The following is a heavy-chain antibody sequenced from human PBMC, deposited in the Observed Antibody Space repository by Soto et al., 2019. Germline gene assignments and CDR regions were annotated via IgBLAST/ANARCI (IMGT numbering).Heavy chain of an antibody. D-gene: IGHD6-19*01. V-gene: IGHV3-23*01. CDR1: GFTFSSYA. CDR2: ISGSGGST. Sequence: EVQLLESGGGLVQPGGSLRLSCAASGFTFSSYAMSWVRQAPGKGLEWVSAISGSGGSTYYADSVKGRFTISRDNSKNTLYLQMNSLRAEDTAVYYCASSGRLRQWLVPDFDYWGQGTLVTVSS. J-gene: IGHJ4*02. CDR3: ASSGRLRQWLVPDFDY.